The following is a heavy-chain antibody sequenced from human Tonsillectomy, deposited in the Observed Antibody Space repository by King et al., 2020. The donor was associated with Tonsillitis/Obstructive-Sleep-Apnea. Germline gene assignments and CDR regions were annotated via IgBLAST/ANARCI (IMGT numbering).Heavy chain of an antibody. Sequence: VQLVESGGGLIQPGGSLRLSCAASGFTVSPNYMSWVRQAPGKGLEWVSVIYSGGTTYYADSVRGRFTISRDNSKNTLYLQMNGLRAEDTAVYCCSRSLTRHSIDWANAFDIWGQGTMVTVSS. CDR1: GFTVSPNY. J-gene: IGHJ3*02. D-gene: IGHD6-19*01. CDR2: IYSGGTT. CDR3: SRSLTRHSIDWANAFDI. V-gene: IGHV3-53*01.